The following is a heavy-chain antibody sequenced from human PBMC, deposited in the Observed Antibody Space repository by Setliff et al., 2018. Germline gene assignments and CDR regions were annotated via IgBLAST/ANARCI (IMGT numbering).Heavy chain of an antibody. J-gene: IGHJ2*01. CDR3: AKGGVFGSSYFDV. CDR1: GLTVSGNY. D-gene: IGHD3-10*02. Sequence: GESLRLSCAGSGLTVSGNYMNWVRQAPGKGLEWVSLIYTGGNTKYADSVKGRFSISTDNSKNTVYLQMNTLRAEDTAVYYCAKGGVFGSSYFDVWGRGALGTVSS. V-gene: IGHV3-53*01. CDR2: IYTGGNT.